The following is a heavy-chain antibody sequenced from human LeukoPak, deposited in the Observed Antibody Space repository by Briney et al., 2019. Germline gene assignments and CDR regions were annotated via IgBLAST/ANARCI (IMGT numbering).Heavy chain of an antibody. CDR2: INSDGSST. V-gene: IGHV3-74*01. CDR1: GFTFDDYA. CDR3: ARVRYFDWYLDY. D-gene: IGHD3-9*01. Sequence: GRSLRLSCEGSGFTFDDYAMHWVRQAPGKGLVWVSRINSDGSSTSYADSVKGRFTISRDNAKNTLYLQMNSLGAEDTAVYYCARVRYFDWYLDYWGQGTLVTVSS. J-gene: IGHJ4*02.